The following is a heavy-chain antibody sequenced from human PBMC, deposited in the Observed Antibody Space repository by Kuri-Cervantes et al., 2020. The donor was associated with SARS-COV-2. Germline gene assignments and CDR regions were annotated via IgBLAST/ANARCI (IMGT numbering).Heavy chain of an antibody. CDR3: ATSGGQLPFDY. J-gene: IGHJ4*02. CDR1: GGSISSYY. D-gene: IGHD6-6*01. Sequence: SETLSLTCTVSGGSISSYYWSWIRQPPGKGLEWIGYIYYSGSTNYNPSLKSRVTISVDTSKNQFSLKLSSVTAADTAVYYCATSGGQLPFDYWGQGTLVTVSS. CDR2: IYYSGST. V-gene: IGHV4-59*08.